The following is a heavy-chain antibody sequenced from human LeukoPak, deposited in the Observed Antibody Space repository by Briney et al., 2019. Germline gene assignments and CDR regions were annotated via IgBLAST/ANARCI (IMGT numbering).Heavy chain of an antibody. CDR3: ARDQQQLAQSPNYYYYGMDV. V-gene: IGHV4-31*03. CDR2: IYYSGST. D-gene: IGHD6-13*01. CDR1: GGSISSGGYY. J-gene: IGHJ6*02. Sequence: SETLSLTCTVSGGSISSGGYYWSWIRQHPGKGLGWIGYIYYSGSTYYNPSLKSRVTISVDTSKNQFSLKLSSVTAADTAVYYCARDQQQLAQSPNYYYYGMDVWGQGTTVTVSS.